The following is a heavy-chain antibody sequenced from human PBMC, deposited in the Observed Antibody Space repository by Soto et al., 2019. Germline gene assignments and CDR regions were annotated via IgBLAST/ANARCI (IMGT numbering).Heavy chain of an antibody. J-gene: IGHJ4*02. CDR1: GVSIRSGDYY. V-gene: IGHV4-30-4*01. Sequence: QVQLQESGPGLVKPSQTLSLTCTVSGVSIRSGDYYCSWIRQHPGKGLEWIGYIYYSGSTYYNPSLKSRVNISVDTSKNQFTLKLSSVTAADTAVYYCARFDGSGSYSGLDYWGQGTLVTAAS. CDR3: ARFDGSGSYSGLDY. CDR2: IYYSGST. D-gene: IGHD3-10*01.